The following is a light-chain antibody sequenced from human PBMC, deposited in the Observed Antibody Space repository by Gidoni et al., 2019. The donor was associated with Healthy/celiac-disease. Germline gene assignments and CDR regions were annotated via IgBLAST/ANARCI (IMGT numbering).Light chain of an antibody. Sequence: DIQMTQSPSSLSASVGDRVNITCRASQSISSYLNWYQQKPGKASKLLIYAASSLQSGVPSRFSGSGSGTDFTLTISSLKPEDFATYYCQQSYSTPLTFGGGTKVEIK. J-gene: IGKJ4*01. V-gene: IGKV1-39*01. CDR3: QQSYSTPLT. CDR1: QSISSY. CDR2: AAS.